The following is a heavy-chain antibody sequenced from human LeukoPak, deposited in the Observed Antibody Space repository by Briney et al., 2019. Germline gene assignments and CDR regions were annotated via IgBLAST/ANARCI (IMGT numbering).Heavy chain of an antibody. CDR2: IKLDGSEK. D-gene: IGHD4-23*01. V-gene: IGHV3-7*01. CDR1: GFTFSNYW. Sequence: GGSLRLSCAASGFTFSNYWMTWVRQAPGKGLEWVANIKLDGSEKYYVDSVKGRFTISRDNAKNSVLLQMNSLRAEDTAVYYCARSLDYGGHCFFDYWGQGTLVTVSS. CDR3: ARSLDYGGHCFFDY. J-gene: IGHJ4*02.